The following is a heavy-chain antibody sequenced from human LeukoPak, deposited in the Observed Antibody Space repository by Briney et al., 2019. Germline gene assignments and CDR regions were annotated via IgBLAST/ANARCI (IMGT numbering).Heavy chain of an antibody. Sequence: LETLSLTCSVSGGSLSSYYWTWIRQPAGRGLEWIGRIFTTGSTNYNPSLLSRVTMSVDTSKHQFSLKMRSVTAADAAVYYCARGDGSTMIRGVSRYGWLDPWGQGTLVTVSS. CDR2: IFTTGST. V-gene: IGHV4-4*07. D-gene: IGHD3-10*01. CDR1: GGSLSSYY. CDR3: ARGDGSTMIRGVSRYGWLDP. J-gene: IGHJ5*02.